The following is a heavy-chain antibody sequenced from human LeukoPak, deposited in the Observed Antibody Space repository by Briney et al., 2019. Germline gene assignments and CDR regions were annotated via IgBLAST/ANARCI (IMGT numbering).Heavy chain of an antibody. V-gene: IGHV4-59*08. J-gene: IGHJ5*02. Sequence: PSETLSLTCAVSGDSIDTYYWSWIRQPPEKGPEWIGYIYHTGSTNYSPSLNSRVTMSVDTSKNEFSLKLSSVTAADTAVYYCARQSRLVVFGVANHWFDPWSQGTLVTVSS. CDR2: IYHTGST. CDR3: ARQSRLVVFGVANHWFDP. D-gene: IGHD3-3*01. CDR1: GDSIDTYY.